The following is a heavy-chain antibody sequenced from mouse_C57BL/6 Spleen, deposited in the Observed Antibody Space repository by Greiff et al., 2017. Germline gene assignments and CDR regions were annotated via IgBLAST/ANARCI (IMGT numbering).Heavy chain of an antibody. CDR1: GYAFSSYW. J-gene: IGHJ4*01. CDR3: ARSGDYDVDYAMDD. Sequence: VQLQQSGAELVKPGASVKISCKASGYAFSSYWLNWVKQRPGKGLEWIGQIYPGDGDTNYNGKFKGKATLTADKSSSTAYMQLSSLTSEDSAVYFCARSGDYDVDYAMDDWGQGTSVTVSS. CDR2: IYPGDGDT. D-gene: IGHD2-4*01. V-gene: IGHV1-80*01.